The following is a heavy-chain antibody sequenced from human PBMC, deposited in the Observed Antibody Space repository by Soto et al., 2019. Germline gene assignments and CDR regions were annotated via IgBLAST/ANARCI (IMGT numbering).Heavy chain of an antibody. CDR1: GGSISSYY. CDR2: IYYSGST. CDR3: ASFSKSGPGEEYFQH. J-gene: IGHJ1*01. D-gene: IGHD3-10*01. Sequence: SETLSLTCTVSGGSISSYYWSWIRQPPGKGLEWIGYIYYSGSTNYNPSLKSRVTISVDTSKNQFSLKLSSVTAADTAVYYCASFSKSGPGEEYFQHWGQGTLVTVSS. V-gene: IGHV4-59*08.